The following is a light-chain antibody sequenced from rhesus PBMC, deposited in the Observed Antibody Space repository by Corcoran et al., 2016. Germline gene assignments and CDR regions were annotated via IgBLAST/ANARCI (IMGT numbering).Light chain of an antibody. V-gene: IGKV1-32*02. CDR3: QQGDRHPYS. J-gene: IGKJ2*01. CDR2: YAD. CDR1: QAINSY. Sequence: DIQMSQSPSSLSASVGDRITITCRASQAINSYVNWYQQIPGKAPKFLIYYADTLTSGVPSRFSGTGSGTEFSLTISSLQPEDFATYFCQQGDRHPYSFGQGTKVEI.